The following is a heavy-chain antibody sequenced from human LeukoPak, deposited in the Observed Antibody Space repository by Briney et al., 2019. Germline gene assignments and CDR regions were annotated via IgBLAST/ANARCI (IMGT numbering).Heavy chain of an antibody. V-gene: IGHV3-23*01. CDR3: AKASGESYCTNGVCYTDYFDY. J-gene: IGHJ4*02. D-gene: IGHD2-8*01. Sequence: GGSLRLSCAASGFTLSSYAMSWVRQAPGKGLEWVSAISGRGGSTYYADSVKGRFTISRDNSKNTLYLQMNSLRAEDTAVYYCAKASGESYCTNGVCYTDYFDYWGQGTLVTVSS. CDR1: GFTLSSYA. CDR2: ISGRGGST.